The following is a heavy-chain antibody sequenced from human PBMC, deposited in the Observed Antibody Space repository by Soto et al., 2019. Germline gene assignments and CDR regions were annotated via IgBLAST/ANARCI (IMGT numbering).Heavy chain of an antibody. Sequence: SLRLSCAASGFTFDDYAMHWVRQAPGKGLEWVSGISWNSGSIGYADSVKGRFTISRDNAKNSLYLQMNSLRAEDTALYYCAKEDYYMDVWGKGTTVTVSS. CDR2: ISWNSGSI. CDR3: AKEDYYMDV. V-gene: IGHV3-9*01. CDR1: GFTFDDYA. J-gene: IGHJ6*03.